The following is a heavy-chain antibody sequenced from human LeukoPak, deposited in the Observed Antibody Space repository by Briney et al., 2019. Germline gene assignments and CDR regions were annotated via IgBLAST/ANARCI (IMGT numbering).Heavy chain of an antibody. J-gene: IGHJ6*03. CDR1: GFTFSRYG. CDR2: NSGSGGRT. D-gene: IGHD3-10*01. CDR3: AKGDFYGSGRDYYYYMDV. V-gene: IGHV3-23*01. Sequence: QAGGSLRLSCAASGFTFSRYGMSWVRQAPGKGLEWVSANSGSGGRTYYADSEKGRFTISRDNSKNTLYLQMNSLRAEDTAVYNCAKGDFYGSGRDYYYYMDVWGKGTTVTISS.